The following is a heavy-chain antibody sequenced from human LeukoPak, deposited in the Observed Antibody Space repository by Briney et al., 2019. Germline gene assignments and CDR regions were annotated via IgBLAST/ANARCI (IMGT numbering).Heavy chain of an antibody. D-gene: IGHD6-19*01. V-gene: IGHV4-61*02. CDR1: GGSISGGSYY. J-gene: IGHJ4*02. CDR2: IYTSGST. CDR3: TTQLGLLAGLDS. Sequence: SQTLSLTCTVSGGSISGGSYYWTWIRQPAGKGLEWIGRIYTSGSTNYNPSLRSRVTISLDTSNNQFSLNLHSVTAADTAVYYCTTQLGLLAGLDSWGQGTRVTVSS.